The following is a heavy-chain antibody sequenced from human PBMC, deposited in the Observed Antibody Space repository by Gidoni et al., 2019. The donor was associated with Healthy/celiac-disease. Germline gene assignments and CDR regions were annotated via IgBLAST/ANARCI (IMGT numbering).Heavy chain of an antibody. CDR1: GGTFSSYA. J-gene: IGHJ4*02. Sequence: QVQLVQSGAEVKKPGSSVKVSCKASGGTFSSYAISWVRQAPGQGLEWMGGIIPSFGTANYAQKFQGRVTITADKSTSTAYMELSSLRSEDTAVYYCARDRGRDYYDSSGYYSYYFDYWGQGTLVTVSS. D-gene: IGHD3-22*01. CDR2: IIPSFGTA. CDR3: ARDRGRDYYDSSGYYSYYFDY. V-gene: IGHV1-69*06.